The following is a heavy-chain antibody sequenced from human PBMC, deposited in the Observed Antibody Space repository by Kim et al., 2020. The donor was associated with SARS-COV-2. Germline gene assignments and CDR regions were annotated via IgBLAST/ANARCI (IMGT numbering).Heavy chain of an antibody. CDR1: GVFINSYC. CDR3: ARSNNSNWVFDY. J-gene: IGHJ4*02. V-gene: IGHV4-59*01. D-gene: IGHD4-4*01. Sequence: SETLSLICNVSGVFINSYCWNWIRKTPGRTLEGIGDICYSENTKNNPSNKSRLTMSEDTSQSQFSLHLSTVTAADTAVYYCARSNNSNWVFDYWCKGTLATVS. CDR2: ICYSENT.